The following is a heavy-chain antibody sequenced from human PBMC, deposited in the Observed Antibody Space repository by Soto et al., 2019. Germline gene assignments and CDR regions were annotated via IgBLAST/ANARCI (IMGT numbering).Heavy chain of an antibody. CDR3: AREFAPGSPNYDY. CDR2: FTRNGNT. Sequence: GGSLRLSCAASGFTFSNYAMSWVRQPPGKGLEWVSTFTRNGNTYYADSVKGRFTISRDNSKNMLSLQMDSLRAEDTAVYYCAREFAPGSPNYDYWGLGTLVTSPQ. J-gene: IGHJ4*02. D-gene: IGHD3-10*01. CDR1: GFTFSNYA. V-gene: IGHV3-23*01.